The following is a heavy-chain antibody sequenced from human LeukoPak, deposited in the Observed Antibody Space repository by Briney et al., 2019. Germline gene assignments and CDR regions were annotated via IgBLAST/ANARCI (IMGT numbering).Heavy chain of an antibody. CDR1: GGTFSSYA. J-gene: IGHJ4*02. CDR3: ASCYDSSGFLTLDY. V-gene: IGHV1-69*13. Sequence: SVKVSCKASGGTFSSYAISWVRQAPGQGLEWMGGIIPIFGTANYAQKFQGRVTITADESTSTAYMELSSLRSEDTAVYYCASCYDSSGFLTLDYWGQGTLVTVSS. CDR2: IIPIFGTA. D-gene: IGHD3-22*01.